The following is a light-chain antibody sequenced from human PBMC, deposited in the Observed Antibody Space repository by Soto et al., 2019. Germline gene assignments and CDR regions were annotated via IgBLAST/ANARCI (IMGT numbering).Light chain of an antibody. CDR1: SSDVGAYNY. CDR2: EVS. J-gene: IGLJ1*01. CDR3: TSYAGTYSFFYV. V-gene: IGLV2-8*01. Sequence: QSVLTQPPSASGSPGQSVTISCTGTSSDVGAYNYVSWYQQLPGKAPKLIIYEVSKRPSGVPDRFSGSKSGNPASLTVSGLQAEDEADYYCTSYAGTYSFFYVFGPGTKVPVL.